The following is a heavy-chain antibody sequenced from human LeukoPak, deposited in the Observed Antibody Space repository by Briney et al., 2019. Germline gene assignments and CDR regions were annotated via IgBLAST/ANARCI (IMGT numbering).Heavy chain of an antibody. D-gene: IGHD2-15*01. CDR1: GGAITSNGYY. V-gene: IGHV4-39*01. J-gene: IGHJ4*02. Sequence: KPSETLSLTCSVSGGAITSNGYYWGWLRQSPGQGLEWIGNAQNSATFYYNPSLQSRVTISVDMSKNQFSLKLSSVTAADTAVYYCARLLGYCSDFNCPAWGSWGLGTLVTVSS. CDR2: AQNSATF. CDR3: ARLLGYCSDFNCPAWGS.